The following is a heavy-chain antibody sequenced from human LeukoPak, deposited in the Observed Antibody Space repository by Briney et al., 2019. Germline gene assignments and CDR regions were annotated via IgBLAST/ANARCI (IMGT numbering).Heavy chain of an antibody. J-gene: IGHJ4*02. CDR2: IYWDDDK. CDR3: ARRWGYNFDT. V-gene: IGHV2-5*02. CDR1: GFSLSTHGVA. Sequence: ESGPTLLNPTQPLTLTCTFSGFSLSTHGVAVSWIRQPPGKALEWLALIYWDDDKRYSPSLKSRLTIIKDTSKNQLVLTMTNMDPVDTATYYCARRWGYNFDTWGQGTPVTVSS. D-gene: IGHD3-16*01.